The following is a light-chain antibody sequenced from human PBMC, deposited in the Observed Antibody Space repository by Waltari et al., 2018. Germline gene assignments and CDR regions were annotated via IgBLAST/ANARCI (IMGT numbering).Light chain of an antibody. CDR3: CSYAGLGIYV. CDR2: EVT. CDR1: SSVVGNYNL. Sequence: QSGLTQPASVSGSPGQSITVSCTGTSSVVGNYNLVSWYQQYPGKAPKLMVYEVTKRTSGVSDRCSGSKSGNTASLTISGLQSEDDADYYCCSYAGLGIYVFGTGTKVTVL. V-gene: IGLV2-23*02. J-gene: IGLJ1*01.